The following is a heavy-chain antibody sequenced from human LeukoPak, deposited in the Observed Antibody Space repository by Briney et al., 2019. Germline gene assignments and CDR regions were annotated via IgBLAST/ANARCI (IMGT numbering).Heavy chain of an antibody. Sequence: GGSLRLSCAASGFTVSGYSMSCVRQAPGEWLGWVSGLGRTGEYKYYADSVKGRFTISRDNSKDTVSLQMNSLRSEDSAIYYCVKDRPCDTCMPMDAWGQGTTVTVSS. CDR2: LGRTGEYK. D-gene: IGHD2-8*01. CDR1: GFTVSGYS. J-gene: IGHJ6*02. V-gene: IGHV3-23*01. CDR3: VKDRPCDTCMPMDA.